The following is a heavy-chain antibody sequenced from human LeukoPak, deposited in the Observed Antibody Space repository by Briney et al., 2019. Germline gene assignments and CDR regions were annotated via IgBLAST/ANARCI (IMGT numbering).Heavy chain of an antibody. Sequence: AGGSLRLSCVASGFTFSSYSMNWARQAPGKGLEWVSSISSSSSYIYYADSVKGRFTISRDNAKNSLYLQMKSPRAEDTAVYYCARERDASDAFDIWGQGTMVTVSS. CDR2: ISSSSSYI. CDR3: ARERDASDAFDI. D-gene: IGHD5-24*01. J-gene: IGHJ3*02. CDR1: GFTFSSYS. V-gene: IGHV3-21*01.